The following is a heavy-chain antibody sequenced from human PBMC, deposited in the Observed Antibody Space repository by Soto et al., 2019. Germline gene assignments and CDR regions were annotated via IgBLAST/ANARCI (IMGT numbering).Heavy chain of an antibody. D-gene: IGHD3-22*01. Sequence: QVQLVQSGAEVKKPGSSVKVSCKASGGTFSSYAISWVRQAPGQGLEWMGGIIPIFGTANYAQKFQGRVTITADEPTSTAYVALSSLRSDDTGVYYCAAGPDYYDSSGLFDFWGQGTLVTVSS. V-gene: IGHV1-69*01. J-gene: IGHJ4*02. CDR3: AAGPDYYDSSGLFDF. CDR1: GGTFSSYA. CDR2: IIPIFGTA.